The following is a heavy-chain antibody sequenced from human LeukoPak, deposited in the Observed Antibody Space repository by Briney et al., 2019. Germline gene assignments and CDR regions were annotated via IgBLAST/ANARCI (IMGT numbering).Heavy chain of an antibody. J-gene: IGHJ4*02. CDR3: ARVRPHSVDTAMVPGPRYYFDY. CDR1: GGSISSSSYY. D-gene: IGHD5-18*01. V-gene: IGHV4-39*07. CDR2: IYYSGST. Sequence: KASETLSLTCTVSGGSISSSSYYWGWIRQPPGKGLEWIGSIYYSGSTYYNPTLKRRVTISVDTSKNQFSLKLSSVTAADTAVYYCARVRPHSVDTAMVPGPRYYFDYWGQGTLVTVSS.